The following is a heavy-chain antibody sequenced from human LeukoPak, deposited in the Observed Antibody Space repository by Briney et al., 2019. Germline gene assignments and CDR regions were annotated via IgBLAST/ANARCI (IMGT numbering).Heavy chain of an antibody. J-gene: IGHJ4*02. CDR1: GFTFSSYW. CDR2: IKQDGSEK. Sequence: GSLRLSCAASGFTFSSYWMSWARQAPGKGLEWVANIKQDGSEKYYVDSVKGRFTISRDNAKNSLYLQMNSLRAEDTAVYYCARAGARYYFDYWGQGTLVTVSS. CDR3: ARAGARYYFDY. V-gene: IGHV3-7*01.